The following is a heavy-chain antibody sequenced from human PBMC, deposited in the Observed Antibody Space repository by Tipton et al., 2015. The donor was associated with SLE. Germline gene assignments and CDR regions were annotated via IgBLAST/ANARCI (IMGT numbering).Heavy chain of an antibody. Sequence: TLSLTCAVYGGSFSGYYWSWIRQPPGKGLEWIGNIYHSGNTYYNPSLKSRVTISVDTSKNQFSLYLNSVTAADTAVYYCARGRIAVAGNHFDYWGQGTLVTVSS. CDR1: GGSFSGYY. CDR2: IYHSGNT. V-gene: IGHV4-34*01. D-gene: IGHD6-19*01. J-gene: IGHJ4*02. CDR3: ARGRIAVAGNHFDY.